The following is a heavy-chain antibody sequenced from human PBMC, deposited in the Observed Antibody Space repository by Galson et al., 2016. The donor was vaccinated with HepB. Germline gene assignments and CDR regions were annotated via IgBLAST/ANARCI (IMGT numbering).Heavy chain of an antibody. CDR3: ARASYYYGSGIEY. Sequence: SVKVSCKASGGAFSSFVINWVRQAPGQGLEWMGGIIPIFGTANYAQKFPGRVTVTADESSSTAYMEPSSLRSEDTALYYCARASYYYGSGIEYWGQGTLVTVSS. CDR2: IIPIFGTA. CDR1: GGAFSSFV. D-gene: IGHD3-10*01. J-gene: IGHJ4*02. V-gene: IGHV1-69*13.